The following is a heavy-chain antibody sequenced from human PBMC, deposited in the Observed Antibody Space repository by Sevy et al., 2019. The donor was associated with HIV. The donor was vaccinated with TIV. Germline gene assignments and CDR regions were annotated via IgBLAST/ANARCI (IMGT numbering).Heavy chain of an antibody. J-gene: IGHJ6*02. CDR2: TYYRSKCFN. Sequence: KQSQTLSLTCSISGDSVSSNSAAWNWIRQSPSRGLEWLGRTYYRSKCFNDYALSVKSRITINPDTSKNQFSLQLNSLTPEDTAVYYCARDGGSTDRGMDVWGQGTTVTVSS. V-gene: IGHV6-1*01. CDR3: ARDGGSTDRGMDV. D-gene: IGHD3-16*01. CDR1: GDSVSSNSAA.